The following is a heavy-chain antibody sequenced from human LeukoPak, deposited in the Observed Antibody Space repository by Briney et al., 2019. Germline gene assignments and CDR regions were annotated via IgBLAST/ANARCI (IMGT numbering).Heavy chain of an antibody. Sequence: GGSLRLSCAASGFTFSSYAMTWVRQAPGKGLEWVAIISNDGSRKYYAHSVEGRFTISRDNSKNTLYLQMDSLRAEDTAVYYCARDKAWNYFDYWGQGTLVTVSS. D-gene: IGHD3-3*01. V-gene: IGHV3-30*03. CDR1: GFTFSSYA. CDR2: ISNDGSRK. J-gene: IGHJ4*02. CDR3: ARDKAWNYFDY.